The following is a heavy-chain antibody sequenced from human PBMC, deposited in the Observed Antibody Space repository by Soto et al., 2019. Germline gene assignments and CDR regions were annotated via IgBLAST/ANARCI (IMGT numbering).Heavy chain of an antibody. Sequence: QLQLQESGPGLVKPSETLSLTCSVSDDSINSDKYYWGWIRQPPGKGLEWIGSIYYRGNAYYNPSLQTRVTISLDKSKSQFSLKLNSVTAVDSAVYFCARLEGLATISYYFDFWGPGALVTVSS. D-gene: IGHD5-12*01. CDR3: ARLEGLATISYYFDF. V-gene: IGHV4-39*01. CDR2: IYYRGNA. CDR1: DDSINSDKYY. J-gene: IGHJ4*02.